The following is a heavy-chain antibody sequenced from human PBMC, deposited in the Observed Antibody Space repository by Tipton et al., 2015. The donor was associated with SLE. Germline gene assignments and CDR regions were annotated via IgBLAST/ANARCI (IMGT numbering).Heavy chain of an antibody. Sequence: LRLSCAVYGGSFSGYYWSWIRQPPGKELEWIGEINHSGSTNYNPSLKSRVTISVDTSKNQFSLKLSSVTAADTAVYYCAKDILLRYHFDYWGQGTLVTVSS. J-gene: IGHJ4*02. CDR3: AKDILLRYHFDY. CDR1: GGSFSGYY. D-gene: IGHD4-17*01. V-gene: IGHV4-34*01. CDR2: INHSGST.